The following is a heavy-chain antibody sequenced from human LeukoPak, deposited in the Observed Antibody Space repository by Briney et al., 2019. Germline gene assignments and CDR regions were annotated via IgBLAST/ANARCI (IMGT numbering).Heavy chain of an antibody. V-gene: IGHV4-39*07. J-gene: IGHJ4*02. Sequence: PSETLSLTCTVSGGLLSSSNIHCGRIRQSPGTGLEWIGSIHYTGGTYYNPSLESRLTMSVDTSKNQFSLKLRSVTAADTVVYYYARDSSTVTTRHFDYWGQGILVTVSS. CDR2: IHYTGGT. CDR1: GGLLSSSNIH. CDR3: ARDSSTVTTRHFDY. D-gene: IGHD4-17*01.